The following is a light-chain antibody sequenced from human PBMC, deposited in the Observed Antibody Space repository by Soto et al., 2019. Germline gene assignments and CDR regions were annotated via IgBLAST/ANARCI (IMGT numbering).Light chain of an antibody. CDR3: QTWGTGIRV. CDR1: SGHSSYA. V-gene: IGLV4-69*01. Sequence: QLVLTQSPSASASLGASVKLTCTLSSGHSSYAIAWPQHQPEQGPRYLMKLNSDGSHSKGDGIPDRFSGSSSGAERYLTISSLQSEDEADYYCQTWGTGIRVFGTGTKLTVL. J-gene: IGLJ1*01. CDR2: LNSDGSH.